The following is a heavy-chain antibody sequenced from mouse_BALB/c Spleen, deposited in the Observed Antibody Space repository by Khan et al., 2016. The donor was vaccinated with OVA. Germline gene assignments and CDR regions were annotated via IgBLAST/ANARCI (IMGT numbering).Heavy chain of an antibody. CDR1: GFAFSSYW. CDR2: INPGSSTI. J-gene: IGHJ3*01. CDR3: ACRGNYDQHAY. V-gene: IGHV4-2*02. Sequence: EVQLQESGGGLVQPGGSLILSCAASGFAFSSYWMSWVRQAPGKGQEWIGEINPGSSTIYYTPSLKDQFIISRDNAKNTLYLQMRKVRSEDTAFYFCACRGNYDQHAYWGQGTLVTVSA. D-gene: IGHD2-4*01.